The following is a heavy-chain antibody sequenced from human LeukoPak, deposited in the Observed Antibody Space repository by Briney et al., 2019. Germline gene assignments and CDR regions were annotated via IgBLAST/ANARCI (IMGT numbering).Heavy chain of an antibody. D-gene: IGHD3-22*01. CDR3: AITYYYDSSGYYRLDYFDY. Sequence: PSETLSLTCAVSGYSISSGYYWGWIRQPPGKGLEWIGSIYYSGSTYYNPSLKSRVTISVDTSKNQFSLKLSSVTAADTAVYYCAITYYYDSSGYYRLDYFDYWGQGTLVTVSS. J-gene: IGHJ4*02. CDR2: IYYSGST. CDR1: GYSISSGYY. V-gene: IGHV4-38-2*01.